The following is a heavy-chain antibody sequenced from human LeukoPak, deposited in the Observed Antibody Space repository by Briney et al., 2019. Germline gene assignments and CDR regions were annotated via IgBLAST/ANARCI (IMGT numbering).Heavy chain of an antibody. CDR3: ARANLELREQWLAYYFDY. V-gene: IGHV3-72*01. Sequence: GGSLRLSCAASGFTSSDHYIDWVRQAPGKGLEWVGRSTDKVNSYTTEYAASVRGRFTISRDDSKNSLYLQMNSLRAEDTALYYCARANLELREQWLAYYFDYWGQGTLVTVSS. CDR2: STDKVNSYTT. D-gene: IGHD6-19*01. CDR1: GFTSSDHY. J-gene: IGHJ4*02.